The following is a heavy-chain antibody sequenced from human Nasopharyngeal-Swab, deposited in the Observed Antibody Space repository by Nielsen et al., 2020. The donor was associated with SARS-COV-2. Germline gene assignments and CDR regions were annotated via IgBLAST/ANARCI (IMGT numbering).Heavy chain of an antibody. J-gene: IGHJ6*03. V-gene: IGHV3-23*01. CDR2: ISGSGGGT. CDR3: AKDYNSVGWGSNKIYYMDV. Sequence: GESLKISCAASGFTFSSYAMSWVRQAPGKGLEWVSAISGSGGGTYYADSVKGRFTISRDNSKNTLYLQMNSLRAEDTAVYYCAKDYNSVGWGSNKIYYMDVWGKGTTVTVSS. D-gene: IGHD3-16*01. CDR1: GFTFSSYA.